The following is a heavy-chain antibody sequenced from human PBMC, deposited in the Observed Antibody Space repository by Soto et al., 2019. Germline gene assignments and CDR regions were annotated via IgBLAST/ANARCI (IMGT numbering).Heavy chain of an antibody. J-gene: IGHJ5*02. V-gene: IGHV2-70*04. Sequence: SGPTLVNPTQTLTLTCTFSGFSLSTSGMRVSWIRQPPGKALEWLARIDWDDDKYYSTSLRTRLTISKDTSKNQVVLTMTNMDPVDTATYYCAKTGTDGSWFDPWGQGTLVTVS. CDR2: IDWDDDK. D-gene: IGHD1-1*01. CDR3: AKTGTDGSWFDP. CDR1: GFSLSTSGMR.